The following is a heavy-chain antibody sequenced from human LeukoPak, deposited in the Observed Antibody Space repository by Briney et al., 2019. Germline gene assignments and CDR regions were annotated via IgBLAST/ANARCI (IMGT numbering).Heavy chain of an antibody. J-gene: IGHJ4*02. D-gene: IGHD3-10*01. CDR3: AKGGSIWFGELFPFDY. V-gene: IGHV3-7*01. Sequence: GGSLRLSCAASGFTFSSYWMSWVRQAPGKGLEWVANIKQDGSEKYYVDSVKGRFTISRDNAKNSLYLQMNSLRAEDTAVYYCAKGGSIWFGELFPFDYWGQGTLVTVSS. CDR2: IKQDGSEK. CDR1: GFTFSSYW.